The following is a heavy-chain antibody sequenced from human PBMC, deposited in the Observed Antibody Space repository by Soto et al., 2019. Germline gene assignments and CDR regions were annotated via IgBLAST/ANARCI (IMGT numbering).Heavy chain of an antibody. D-gene: IGHD5-12*01. CDR1: GDSISSGSYH. CDR2: IYYRGST. J-gene: IGHJ5*02. Sequence: QLQLQESGPGLVKPSETLSLTCTVSGDSISSGSYHWGWIRQPPGKGLEWIGTIYYRGSTYYDSSLKSRVTISIDTSKNQFSLTLSSMTAADTAVYYCARCPSDFDPHWFDPWGQGTLVTVSS. CDR3: ARCPSDFDPHWFDP. V-gene: IGHV4-39*01.